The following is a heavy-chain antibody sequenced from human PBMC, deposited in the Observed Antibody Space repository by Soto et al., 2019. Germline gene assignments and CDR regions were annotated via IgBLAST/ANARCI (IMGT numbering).Heavy chain of an antibody. CDR3: ARDLGGNWFDP. CDR2: INPSSGSA. CDR1: GYTFSSYY. J-gene: IGHJ5*02. Sequence: QVQLVQSGAEVKKPGASVKVSCKASGYTFSSYYMHWVRQAPGPGLEWMGTINPSSGSADYAQKFQGRVTITRDTSTTTVYMELSSLRSEDTGVYYCARDLGGNWFDPWGQGTLVTVSS. D-gene: IGHD3-16*01. V-gene: IGHV1-46*01.